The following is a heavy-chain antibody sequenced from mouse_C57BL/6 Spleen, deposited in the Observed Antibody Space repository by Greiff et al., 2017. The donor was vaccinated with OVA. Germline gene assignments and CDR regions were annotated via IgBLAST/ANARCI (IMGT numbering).Heavy chain of an antibody. J-gene: IGHJ1*03. CDR1: GYTFTDYY. CDR2: INPNNGGT. V-gene: IGHV1-26*01. D-gene: IGHD2-3*01. Sequence: EVQLQQSGPELVKPGASVKISCKASGYTFTDYYMNWVKQSHGNSLEWIGDINPNNGGTSYNQKFKGKATLTVDTSSSTAYMELRSLTSEDSAVYYCARRRMSRDGYYEGYWYFDVWGTGTTVTVSS. CDR3: ARRRMSRDGYYEGYWYFDV.